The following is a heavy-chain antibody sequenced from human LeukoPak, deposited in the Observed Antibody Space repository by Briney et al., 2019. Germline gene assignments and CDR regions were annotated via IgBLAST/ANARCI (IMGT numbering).Heavy chain of an antibody. V-gene: IGHV4-4*09. Sequence: SETLSLTCTDPGDSITNYYRSWIRQPPGKGLKCIGHIHSSGTTIYKPSLKSRVTISVDTSKTQFSLTLTSVTAADTAVVYCARQAYGSGSYERPFDYWGQGILVTVSS. D-gene: IGHD3-10*01. CDR2: IHSSGTT. CDR3: ARQAYGSGSYERPFDY. CDR1: GDSITNYY. J-gene: IGHJ4*02.